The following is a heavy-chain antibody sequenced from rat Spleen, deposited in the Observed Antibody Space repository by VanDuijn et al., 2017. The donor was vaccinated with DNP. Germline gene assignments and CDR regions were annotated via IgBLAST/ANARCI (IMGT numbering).Heavy chain of an antibody. V-gene: IGHV5-27*01. CDR2: ISTGGGNT. CDR1: GFTFSDYA. J-gene: IGHJ2*01. D-gene: IGHD1-11*01. Sequence: EVQLVEIGGGLVQPGKSLKLSCAASGFTFSDYAMAWVRQAPTKGLEWVAAISTGGGNTYYRDSVKGRFTISRDNAKSTLYLQMDSLRSEDTATYYCTTDFERGYWGQGVMVTVSS. CDR3: TTDFERGY.